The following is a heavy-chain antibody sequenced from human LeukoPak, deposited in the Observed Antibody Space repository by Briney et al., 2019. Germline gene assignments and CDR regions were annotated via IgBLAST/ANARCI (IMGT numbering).Heavy chain of an antibody. CDR1: GGSISSYY. D-gene: IGHD3-22*01. CDR2: IYYSGST. CDR3: ARDRYYYDSSGYNYMDV. J-gene: IGHJ6*03. Sequence: SETLSLTCTVSGGSISSYYWSWIRQPPGKGLEWIGYIYYSGSTNYNPSLKSRVTISVDTSKNQFSLKLNSVTAADTAVYYCARDRYYYDSSGYNYMDVWGKGTTVTVSS. V-gene: IGHV4-59*12.